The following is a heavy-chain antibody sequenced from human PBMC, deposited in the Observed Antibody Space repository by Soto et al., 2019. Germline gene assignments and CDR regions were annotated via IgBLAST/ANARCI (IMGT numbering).Heavy chain of an antibody. Sequence: ASVKVSCKASGYTFSNFGLSWVRQAPGQGLEWMGWISGYNGNTNSAQKFQGRVTMTRDTSTSTVYMELSSLRSEDTAVYYCATRDPGHYWGQGTLVTVSS. J-gene: IGHJ4*02. CDR3: ATRDPGHY. V-gene: IGHV1-18*01. CDR1: GYTFSNFG. CDR2: ISGYNGNT.